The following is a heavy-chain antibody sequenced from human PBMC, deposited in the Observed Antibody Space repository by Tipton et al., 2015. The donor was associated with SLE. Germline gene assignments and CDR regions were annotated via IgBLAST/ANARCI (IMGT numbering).Heavy chain of an antibody. CDR1: GYSFTSYW. V-gene: IGHV5-51*01. Sequence: QLVQSGPEVKKPGESLKISCKGSGYSFTSYWIGWVRQMPGKGLEWMGIIYPGDSDTRYSPSFQGHVTISVDKSISSAYLQWSSLKPSDTAMYFCARQSYCSGTSCFDPVGEFDYWGQGTQVTVSS. D-gene: IGHD2-2*01. CDR2: IYPGDSDT. CDR3: ARQSYCSGTSCFDPVGEFDY. J-gene: IGHJ4*02.